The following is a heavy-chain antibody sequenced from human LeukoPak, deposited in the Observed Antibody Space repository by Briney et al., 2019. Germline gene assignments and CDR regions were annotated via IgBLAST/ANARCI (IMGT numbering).Heavy chain of an antibody. J-gene: IGHJ4*02. Sequence: ASVKVSCKASGYTFTSYDINWVRQATGQGLEWMGWMNPNSGNTHYAQKLQGRLTLTTDTSANTAYMELRSLRSDDTAVYFCVRDDYDSLPYYFDFWGQGTLVTVSS. V-gene: IGHV1-8*01. CDR1: GYTFTSYD. CDR3: VRDDYDSLPYYFDF. D-gene: IGHD3-22*01. CDR2: MNPNSGNT.